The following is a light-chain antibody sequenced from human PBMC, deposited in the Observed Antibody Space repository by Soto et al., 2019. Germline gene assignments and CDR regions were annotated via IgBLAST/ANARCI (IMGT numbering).Light chain of an antibody. J-gene: IGKJ1*01. CDR2: DTS. V-gene: IGKV3-11*01. CDR1: QSVGSY. Sequence: EIVLTQSPATLSLSPGERATLSCRASQSVGSYLAWFQQTPGQAPRLLIYDTSNGATGIPARFSGSGSGTDFTLTISSLETEDFAVYYCQQRSDWPPTFGQGTKVDIK. CDR3: QQRSDWPPT.